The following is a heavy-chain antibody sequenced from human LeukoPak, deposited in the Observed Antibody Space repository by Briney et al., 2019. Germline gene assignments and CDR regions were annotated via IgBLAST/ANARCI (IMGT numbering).Heavy chain of an antibody. CDR2: ICAGGDT. Sequence: GGSLRLSCAASGFTFSTYDMHWVRQTTGKGLEWVSAICAGGDTYYQDSVKSRFTIFRDNANLYLQMNTLRPGDTAVYYCVREGTFALPEASRWIDSFYIWGEGTMVTVSS. CDR3: VREGTFALPEASRWIDSFYI. V-gene: IGHV3-13*01. CDR1: GFTFSTYD. D-gene: IGHD2-2*01. J-gene: IGHJ3*02.